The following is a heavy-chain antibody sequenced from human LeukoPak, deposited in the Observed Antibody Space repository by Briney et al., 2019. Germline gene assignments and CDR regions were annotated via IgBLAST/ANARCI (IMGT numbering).Heavy chain of an antibody. J-gene: IGHJ4*02. CDR1: GYTFTSYG. CDR2: VSAYADNT. V-gene: IGHV1-18*01. CDR3: ARDQLLYVADMGV. D-gene: IGHD3-10*01. Sequence: ASVKVSCKASGYTFTSYGISWVRQAPGQGLEWMGWVSAYADNTNYVQKFQGRVTMTTDTSTNTAYMELRSLISDDTAVYYCARDQLLYVADMGVWGQGTLVTVSS.